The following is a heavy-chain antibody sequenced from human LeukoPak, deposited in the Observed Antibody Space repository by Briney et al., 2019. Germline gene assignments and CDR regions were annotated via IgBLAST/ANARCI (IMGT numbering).Heavy chain of an antibody. J-gene: IGHJ4*02. CDR1: GFTFSDYY. Sequence: GGSLRLSCAASGFTFSDYYMSWIRQAPGKGLEWVSYISGVSTYTNYADSVKGRFAISRDNAKNSLYLRMNNLRAEDTAVYYCARDLLDYGADVVDFWGQGTLVTVSS. V-gene: IGHV3-11*05. D-gene: IGHD4-17*01. CDR2: ISGVSTYT. CDR3: ARDLLDYGADVVDF.